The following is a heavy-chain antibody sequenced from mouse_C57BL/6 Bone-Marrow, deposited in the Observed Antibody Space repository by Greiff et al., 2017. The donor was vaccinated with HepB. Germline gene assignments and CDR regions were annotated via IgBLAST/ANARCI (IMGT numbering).Heavy chain of an antibody. V-gene: IGHV3-6*01. CDR2: ISYDGSN. CDR1: GYSITSGYY. CDR3: ARDGYYFDY. Sequence: ESGPGLVKPSQSLSLTCSVTGYSITSGYYWNWIRQFPGNKLEWMRYISYDGSNNYNPSLKNRISITRDTSKNQFFLKLNSVTTEDTATYYCARDGYYFDYWGQGTTLTVSS. D-gene: IGHD2-2*01. J-gene: IGHJ2*01.